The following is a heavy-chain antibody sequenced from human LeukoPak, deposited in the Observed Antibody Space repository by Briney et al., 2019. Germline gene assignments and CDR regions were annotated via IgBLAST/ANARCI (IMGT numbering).Heavy chain of an antibody. Sequence: GGSLRLSCAASGFIYSSYSMNWVRQAPGKGLEWVASISISTSYIYYADSVRGRFTISRDNSKNTLYLQMNSLRAEDTTVYYCAKPSDGDFDAFHIWGQGTMVTVSS. CDR1: GFIYSSYS. V-gene: IGHV3-21*01. CDR2: ISISTSYI. J-gene: IGHJ3*02. D-gene: IGHD4-17*01. CDR3: AKPSDGDFDAFHI.